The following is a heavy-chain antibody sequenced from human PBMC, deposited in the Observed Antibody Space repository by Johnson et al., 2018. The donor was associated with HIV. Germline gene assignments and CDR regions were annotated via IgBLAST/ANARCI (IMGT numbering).Heavy chain of an antibody. CDR3: AKDSGSIAFDI. V-gene: IGHV3-43D*03. CDR1: GFTFDDYA. J-gene: IGHJ3*02. D-gene: IGHD6-19*01. CDR2: ISWDGTNT. Sequence: VQLVESGGVVVQPGGSLRLSCAASGFTFDDYAIHWVRQAPGKGLEWVSLISWDGTNTYYADSVKGRFTISRDNSKNSLYLQMNSLRAEDTAVYYCAKDSGSIAFDIWGQGTMVTVSS.